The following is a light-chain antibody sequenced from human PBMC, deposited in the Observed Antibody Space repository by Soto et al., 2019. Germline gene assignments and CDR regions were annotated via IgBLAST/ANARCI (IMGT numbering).Light chain of an antibody. Sequence: EIVLTQSPGTLSLSPWERATLSCRASQSVSSRLAWYQQRPGQAPRLLISGASSRATGIPDRFSGSGSGTDFTLTISRLEPEDFALYYCQHYAHNSPITFGQGTRLEIK. V-gene: IGKV3-20*01. J-gene: IGKJ5*01. CDR3: QHYAHNSPIT. CDR1: QSVSSR. CDR2: GAS.